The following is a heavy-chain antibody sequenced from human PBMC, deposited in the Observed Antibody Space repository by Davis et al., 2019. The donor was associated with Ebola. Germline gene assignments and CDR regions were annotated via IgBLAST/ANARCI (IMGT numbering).Heavy chain of an antibody. J-gene: IGHJ3*02. V-gene: IGHV3-7*03. CDR1: GFTFSSYW. D-gene: IGHD6-19*01. CDR3: AREGKYSSGWYDAFDI. Sequence: GESLKISCAAPGFTFSSYWMSWVRQAPGKGLEWVANIKQDGSEKYYVDSVKGRFTISRDNAKNSLYLQMNSLRAEDTAVYYCAREGKYSSGWYDAFDIWGQGTMVTVSS. CDR2: IKQDGSEK.